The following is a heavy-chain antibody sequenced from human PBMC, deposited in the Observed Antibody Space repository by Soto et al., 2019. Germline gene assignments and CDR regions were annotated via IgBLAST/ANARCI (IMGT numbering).Heavy chain of an antibody. CDR3: ARMESFGSLNWFDP. Sequence: GAPVKVSCKASGYTFTNNDVSWVRQATGQGLEWMGWMNPGSGYTGYAQKFQGRVTMTRDISIATAYMELNSLTSEDTAIYYCARMESFGSLNWFDPWGQGTLVTVSS. D-gene: IGHD5-18*01. CDR1: GYTFTNND. V-gene: IGHV1-8*02. CDR2: MNPGSGYT. J-gene: IGHJ5*02.